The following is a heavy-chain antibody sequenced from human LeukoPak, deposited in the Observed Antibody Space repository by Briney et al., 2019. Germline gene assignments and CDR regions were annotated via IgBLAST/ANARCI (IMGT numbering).Heavy chain of an antibody. V-gene: IGHV3-66*01. J-gene: IGHJ4*02. Sequence: GGSLRLSCAASGFTVSSNFMSWVRQAPGQGLEWVSVIYRDDNTYYADSVKGRFTISRDNSKNTLYLQMNSLRVEDTAVYYCVKASSETNFDCWGQGTLVTVSS. CDR1: GFTVSSNF. CDR3: VKASSETNFDC. D-gene: IGHD2-2*01. CDR2: IYRDDNT.